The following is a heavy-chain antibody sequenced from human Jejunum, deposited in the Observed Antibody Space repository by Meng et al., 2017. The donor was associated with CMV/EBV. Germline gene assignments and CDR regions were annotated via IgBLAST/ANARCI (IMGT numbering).Heavy chain of an antibody. CDR1: GYTFTNYG. D-gene: IGHD1-26*01. J-gene: IGHJ4*02. CDR2: INAYNGDT. V-gene: IGHV1-18*01. Sequence: QGQLVQCGGEVKKPGASGKVSCKASGYTFTNYGITWVRQAPGQGLEWMGWINAYNGDTNYAQTLQGRVTMTTDTSTSTAYMELRSLRSDDTAVYYCARVEVGITSGDYWGQGTLVTVSS. CDR3: ARVEVGITSGDY.